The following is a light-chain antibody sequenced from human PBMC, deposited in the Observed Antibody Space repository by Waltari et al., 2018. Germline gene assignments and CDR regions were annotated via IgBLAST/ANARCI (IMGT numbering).Light chain of an antibody. CDR3: QQYGVSPFT. CDR1: QSINNNY. CDR2: GAL. V-gene: IGKV3-20*01. J-gene: IGKJ2*01. Sequence: EIVLTQAPGTLSLSPGEGATLSCRASQSINNNYIAWYQQQPGQAPRLLIYGALNRATGIPDRFSGSGSGTDFTLTISRLEPEDFAVYSCQQYGVSPFTFGQGTKLEIK.